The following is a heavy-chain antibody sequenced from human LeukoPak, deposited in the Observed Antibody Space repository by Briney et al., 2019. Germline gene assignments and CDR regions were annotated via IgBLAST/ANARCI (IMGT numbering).Heavy chain of an antibody. Sequence: SGNSFISFAISWVRQAPGQGLEWMGWISAYYGTTNYAQKFKGRVTMTTDTSTSTVYMELRSLRSDDTAVYYCARGAERGFGVGARGAFDIWGQGTMVTVSS. CDR3: ARGAERGFGVGARGAFDI. CDR1: GNSFISFA. D-gene: IGHD3-3*01. V-gene: IGHV1-18*01. J-gene: IGHJ3*02. CDR2: ISAYYGTT.